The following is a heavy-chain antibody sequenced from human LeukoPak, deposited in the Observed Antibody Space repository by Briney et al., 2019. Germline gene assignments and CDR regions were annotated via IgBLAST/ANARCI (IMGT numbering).Heavy chain of an antibody. Sequence: ASVKVSCKASGYTFTGYYMHWVRQAPGQGLEWMGRINPNSGGTNYAQKFQGRITMTRDTSISTAYMELSRLRSDDTAVYYCARETRSGYYYYMDVWGKGTTVTVSS. CDR3: ARETRSGYYYYMDV. CDR1: GYTFTGYY. CDR2: INPNSGGT. J-gene: IGHJ6*03. V-gene: IGHV1-2*06.